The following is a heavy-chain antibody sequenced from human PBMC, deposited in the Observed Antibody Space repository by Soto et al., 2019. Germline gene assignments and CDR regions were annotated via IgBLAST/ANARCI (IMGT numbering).Heavy chain of an antibody. Sequence: PGGSLRLSCAASGVKFSVYTMNWVRQAPGKGLEWVAVIGNSGDGTQYADSVKGRFTMSRDNFKNTLYLHMESFRSADTAVYNCVKDVFDYWGQGVLVTVSS. D-gene: IGHD3-10*02. CDR1: GVKFSVYT. CDR2: IGNSGDGT. J-gene: IGHJ4*02. CDR3: VKDVFDY. V-gene: IGHV3-23*01.